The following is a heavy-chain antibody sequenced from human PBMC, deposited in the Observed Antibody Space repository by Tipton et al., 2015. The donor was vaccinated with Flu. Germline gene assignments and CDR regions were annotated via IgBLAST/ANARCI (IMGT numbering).Heavy chain of an antibody. V-gene: IGHV1-18*01. Sequence: QLVQSGAEVKKPGASVTVSCKASGYIFTNYGITWVRQAPGQGLEWVGWISTYNGDTKFAQKFQDRVTMTTDTSTTTGYMELRSLRSDDTAVYYCARGGSPVEWFDPWGQGTLVTVSS. J-gene: IGHJ5*02. CDR3: ARGGSPVEWFDP. D-gene: IGHD1-26*01. CDR2: ISTYNGDT. CDR1: GYIFTNYG.